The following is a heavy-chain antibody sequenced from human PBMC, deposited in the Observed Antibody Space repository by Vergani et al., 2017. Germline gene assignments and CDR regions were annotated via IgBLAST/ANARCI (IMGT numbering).Heavy chain of an antibody. Sequence: QLLESGGGLIQPGGSLRLSCAASGFTFNSYAMTWVRQAPGTGLEWVSGINNNGGSTYYADSVKGRFTISRDNSNNTLYLQMTDLRAEDTATYYCAKVCGSTSCPYWGGAFDVWGHGTMVTVSS. CDR1: GFTFNSYA. CDR3: AKVCGSTSCPYWGGAFDV. J-gene: IGHJ3*01. V-gene: IGHV3-23*01. CDR2: INNNGGST. D-gene: IGHD2-2*01.